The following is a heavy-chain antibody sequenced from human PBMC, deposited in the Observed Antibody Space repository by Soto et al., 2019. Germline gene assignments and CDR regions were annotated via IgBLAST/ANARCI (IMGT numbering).Heavy chain of an antibody. Sequence: SLRLSCTASGFTFGDYAVNWVRHAPGKGLEWVGFIRSKAYGGTPEYAASVEGRFTISRDDSKSIAYLQMISLKTEDTAVFYCARSLPNGMEVWGQGTTVTVSS. V-gene: IGHV3-49*04. J-gene: IGHJ6*02. CDR2: IRSKAYGGTP. CDR1: GFTFGDYA. CDR3: ARSLPNGMEV.